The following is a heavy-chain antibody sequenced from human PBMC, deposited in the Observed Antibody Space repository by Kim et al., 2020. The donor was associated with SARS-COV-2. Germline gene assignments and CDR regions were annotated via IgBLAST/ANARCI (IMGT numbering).Heavy chain of an antibody. Sequence: GESLKISCKGSGYISTSYWISWVRQMPGKGLEWMGRIDPSDSYTNYSPSFQGHVTISADKSISTAYLQWSSLKASETAVYYCARPSTVTTYYYYGMDVWGQGTTVTVSS. CDR2: IDPSDSYT. D-gene: IGHD4-4*01. CDR1: GYISTSYW. V-gene: IGHV5-10-1*01. CDR3: ARPSTVTTYYYYGMDV. J-gene: IGHJ6*02.